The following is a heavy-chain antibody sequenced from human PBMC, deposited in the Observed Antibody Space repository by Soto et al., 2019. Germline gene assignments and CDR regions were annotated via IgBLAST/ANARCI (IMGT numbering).Heavy chain of an antibody. D-gene: IGHD6-13*01. CDR3: ARAWTATAGWANWFDR. CDR2: IHYSGST. Sequence: QVQLQESGPGLVEPSQTLSLTCTVSGGSISGEGYYWSWIRQYSGRGLELIGYIHYSGSTYSNPALKSRVTLSVDTSKTQFFLKLTSVTAADTAVYSCARAWTATAGWANWFDRWGQGTLVTVSS. J-gene: IGHJ5*02. CDR1: GGSISGEGYY. V-gene: IGHV4-31*03.